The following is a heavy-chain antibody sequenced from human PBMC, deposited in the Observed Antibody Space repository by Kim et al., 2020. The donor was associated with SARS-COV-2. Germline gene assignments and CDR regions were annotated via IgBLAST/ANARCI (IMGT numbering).Heavy chain of an antibody. CDR3: ARSQGELERDAFDI. V-gene: IGHV1-46*01. Sequence: AQKFQGRVTMTTDTSTSTVYMELSSLKSKDTAVYYCARSQGELERDAFDIWGQGTMVTVSS. D-gene: IGHD1-1*01. J-gene: IGHJ3*02.